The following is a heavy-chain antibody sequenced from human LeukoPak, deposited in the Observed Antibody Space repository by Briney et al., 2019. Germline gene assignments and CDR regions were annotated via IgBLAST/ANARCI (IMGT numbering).Heavy chain of an antibody. Sequence: PPETLSHTRALSLGSFSVYYWSWIPHPPGGGVEWIGEINHSVRTNYNPSLTSRATTSVDTPKKQFSLELSSVTAADTAVYYCASVRYYDGSGTWEDYGRQETRVSVSS. CDR3: ASVRYYDGSGTWEDY. D-gene: IGHD3-10*01. J-gene: IGHJ4*02. CDR1: LGSFSVYY. CDR2: INHSVRT. V-gene: IGHV4-34*01.